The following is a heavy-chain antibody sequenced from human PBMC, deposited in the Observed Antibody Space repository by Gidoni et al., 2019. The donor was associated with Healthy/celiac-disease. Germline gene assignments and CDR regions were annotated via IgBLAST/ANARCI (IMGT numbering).Heavy chain of an antibody. CDR1: GYTFTGYY. J-gene: IGHJ3*02. CDR2: INPNSGGT. V-gene: IGHV1-2*04. D-gene: IGHD2-15*01. Sequence: QVQLVQSGAEGKKPGASVKVSCKASGYTFTGYYMHGVGQAPGQGLEWMGWINPNSGGTNYAQKFQGWVTMTRDTSISTAYMELSRLRSDDTAVYYCAREGGGYCSGGSCYSSVGAFDIWGQGTMVTVSS. CDR3: AREGGGYCSGGSCYSSVGAFDI.